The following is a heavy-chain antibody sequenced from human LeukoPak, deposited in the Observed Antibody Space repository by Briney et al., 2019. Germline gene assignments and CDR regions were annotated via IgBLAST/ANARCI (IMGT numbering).Heavy chain of an antibody. CDR3: AKDVRFGELLYLDY. Sequence: GGSLRLSCAASGFTFSSYGMHWVRQVPGKGLEWVAVIWYDGSNKYYADSVKGRFTISRDNSKNTLYLQMNSLRAEDTAVYYCAKDVRFGELLYLDYWGQGTLVTVSS. J-gene: IGHJ4*02. D-gene: IGHD3-10*01. V-gene: IGHV3-33*06. CDR1: GFTFSSYG. CDR2: IWYDGSNK.